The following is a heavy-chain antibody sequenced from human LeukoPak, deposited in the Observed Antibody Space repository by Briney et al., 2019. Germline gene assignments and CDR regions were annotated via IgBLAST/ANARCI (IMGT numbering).Heavy chain of an antibody. D-gene: IGHD4-17*01. Sequence: PGGSLRLSCAASGFTVSNNYLSWVRQAPGKGLEWVSVIYSGGSTYYADSVKGRFTISRDNAKNSLYLQMNSLRAEDAALYHCARNGDYLGATFDYWGQGTLVTVSS. CDR3: ARNGDYLGATFDY. CDR2: IYSGGST. J-gene: IGHJ4*02. V-gene: IGHV3-53*01. CDR1: GFTVSNNY.